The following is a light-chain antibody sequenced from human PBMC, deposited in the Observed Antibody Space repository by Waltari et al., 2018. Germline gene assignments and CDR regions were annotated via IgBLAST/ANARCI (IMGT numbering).Light chain of an antibody. Sequence: QSLLTQPPSASGTPGQTVTISCSGSWSNIGTNVVRWYQQLTGTAPKLLLHRNNRRPAAVPVLFSCSKSGTSASQAISGLQSADEADYYCSAWDDSLNGHVIFGGGTKLTVL. V-gene: IGLV1-44*01. J-gene: IGLJ2*01. CDR2: RNN. CDR3: SAWDDSLNGHVI. CDR1: WSNIGTNV.